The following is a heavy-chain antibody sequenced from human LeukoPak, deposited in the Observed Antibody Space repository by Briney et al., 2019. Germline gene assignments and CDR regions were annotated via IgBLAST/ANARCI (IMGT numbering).Heavy chain of an antibody. V-gene: IGHV3-66*02. J-gene: IGHJ4*02. Sequence: GSLRLSCTVSGFTVSINSMSWVRQAPGKGLEWVSFIYSGGNTHYSDSVKGRFTISRDNSKNTLYLQMNSLRAEDTAVYYCARGSKSYGDYIRSRIHYFDYWGQGTLVTVSS. CDR2: IYSGGNT. CDR3: ARGSKSYGDYIRSRIHYFDY. D-gene: IGHD4-17*01. CDR1: GFTVSINS.